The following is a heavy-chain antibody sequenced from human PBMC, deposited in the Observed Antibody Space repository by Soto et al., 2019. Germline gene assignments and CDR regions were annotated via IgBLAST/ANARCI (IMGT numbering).Heavy chain of an antibody. J-gene: IGHJ3*02. CDR2: IYYSGST. V-gene: IGHV4-31*03. CDR3: ARDNYDSSGWAFDI. CDR1: GGSISSGGYY. Sequence: QVQLQESGPGLVKPSQTLSLTCTVSGGSISSGGYYWSWIRQHPGKGLEWIGYIYYSGSTYYNPSLKSRVTVSVDTSKRQFSLKLSSVTAADTAVYYCARDNYDSSGWAFDIWGQGTMVTVSS. D-gene: IGHD3-22*01.